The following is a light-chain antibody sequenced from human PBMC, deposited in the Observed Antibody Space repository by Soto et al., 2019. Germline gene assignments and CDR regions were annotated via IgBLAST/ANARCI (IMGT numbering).Light chain of an antibody. CDR1: SSNIGTNA. CDR2: NNN. V-gene: IGLV1-44*01. CDR3: GAWDDSLNGPV. Sequence: QSVLTQPPSASGAPGQRVTISCSGSSSNIGTNAVNWYQQLPGTAPRLLIFNNNQRPSGVPDRFSGSKSGTSASLAISGLQSEDEVDYYCGAWDDSLNGPVFGGGTKVTVL. J-gene: IGLJ2*01.